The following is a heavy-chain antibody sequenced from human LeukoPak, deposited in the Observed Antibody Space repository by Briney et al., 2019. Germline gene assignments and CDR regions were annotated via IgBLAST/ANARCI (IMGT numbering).Heavy chain of an antibody. D-gene: IGHD2-2*01. CDR2: ISSSGSTI. Sequence: GGSLRLSCAASEFTFRSYEMNRVRQAPGKGLEWVSYISSSGSTIYHADSVKGRFTISRDNAKNSLYLQMNSLRVEDTAVYYCARGSRDAFDIWGQGTMVSVSS. CDR1: EFTFRSYE. CDR3: ARGSRDAFDI. J-gene: IGHJ3*02. V-gene: IGHV3-48*03.